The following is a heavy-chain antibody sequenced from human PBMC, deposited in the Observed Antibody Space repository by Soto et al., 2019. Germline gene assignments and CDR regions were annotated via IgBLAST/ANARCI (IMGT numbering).Heavy chain of an antibody. CDR1: GGSFSGYY. D-gene: IGHD3-22*01. CDR3: ARGPSGLDDDSSGYDY. J-gene: IGHJ4*02. CDR2: INHSGST. Sequence: SETLFLTCAVYGGSFSGYYWSWIRQPPGKGLEWIGEINHSGSTNYNPSLKSRVTISVDTSKNQFSLKLSSVTAADTAVYYCARGPSGLDDDSSGYDYWGQGTLVTVSS. V-gene: IGHV4-34*01.